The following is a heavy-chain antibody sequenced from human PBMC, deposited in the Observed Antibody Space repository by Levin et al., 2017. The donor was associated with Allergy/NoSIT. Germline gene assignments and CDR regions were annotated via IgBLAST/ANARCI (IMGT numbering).Heavy chain of an antibody. Sequence: ASVKVSCKASGYIFINYGINWVRQAPGQGLEWMGWISAYNGNTNSAQKLQRRISMTTDTSTNTVNMELRSLTSDDTAVYYCARVHDVAGEMTVWGQGTLVIVSS. CDR3: ARVHDVAGEMTV. CDR1: GYIFINYG. J-gene: IGHJ4*02. CDR2: ISAYNGNT. D-gene: IGHD2-21*02. V-gene: IGHV1-18*01.